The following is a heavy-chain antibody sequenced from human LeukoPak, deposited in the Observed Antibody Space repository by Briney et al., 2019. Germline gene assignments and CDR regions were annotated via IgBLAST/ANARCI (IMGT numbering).Heavy chain of an antibody. Sequence: GGSLRLSCTASGYSFSSYWMTWVRQAPGKGLEWLANINQDGTETYYVDSVEGRFTLSRDNAKNSVYLQMNSLRAEDTAVYYCARPFPASYCGGDCPFDYWGQGTLVTVSS. D-gene: IGHD2-21*02. J-gene: IGHJ4*02. CDR3: ARPFPASYCGGDCPFDY. CDR1: GYSFSSYW. CDR2: INQDGTET. V-gene: IGHV3-7*01.